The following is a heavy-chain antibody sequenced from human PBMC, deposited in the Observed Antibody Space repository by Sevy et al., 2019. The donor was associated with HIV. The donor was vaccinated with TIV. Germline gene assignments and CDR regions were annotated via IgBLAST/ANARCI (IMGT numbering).Heavy chain of an antibody. D-gene: IGHD4-17*01. CDR2: ISFDGASR. CDR1: GFTFSHYA. J-gene: IGHJ4*02. Sequence: GGSLRLSCAASGFTFSHYAMHWIRQAPGKGLERVAAISFDGASRNYADSVRGRFTISRDDSKNTVYLHMRGLRSEDTAVYFCAKDHAVTTEWVVFDSWCQGTLVTVSS. V-gene: IGHV3-30*18. CDR3: AKDHAVTTEWVVFDS.